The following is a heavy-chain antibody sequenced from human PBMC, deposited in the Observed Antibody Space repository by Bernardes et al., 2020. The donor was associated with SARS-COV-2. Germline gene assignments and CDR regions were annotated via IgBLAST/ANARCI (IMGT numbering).Heavy chain of an antibody. CDR1: VYTFTGYY. CDR2: INPSRGVT. CDR3: AGDGYSSGPYDS. V-gene: IGHV1-2*02. D-gene: IGHD6-19*01. J-gene: IGHJ4*02. Sequence: ASLKVSCEASVYTFTGYYLQWVRQAPGQGLEWMGLINPSRGVTNSAQKFQGRVTMTRDKSMSTVYMELSRLRSADTAVYYCAGDGYSSGPYDSWGQGTQVTVSS.